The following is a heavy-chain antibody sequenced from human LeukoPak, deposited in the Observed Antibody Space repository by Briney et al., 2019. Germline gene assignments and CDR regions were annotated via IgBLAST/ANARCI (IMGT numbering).Heavy chain of an antibody. J-gene: IGHJ4*02. CDR2: ITYDGSEK. V-gene: IGHV3-7*04. CDR3: ARVGRAAAGILGH. Sequence: GGSLRLSCAASGFTFSSYWMHWVRQAPGKGLEWVALITYDGSEKFYVDSVKGRFTISRDNAKNSLYLQMNSLRAEDTAVYYCARVGRAAAGILGHWGQGTLVTVSS. D-gene: IGHD6-13*01. CDR1: GFTFSSYW.